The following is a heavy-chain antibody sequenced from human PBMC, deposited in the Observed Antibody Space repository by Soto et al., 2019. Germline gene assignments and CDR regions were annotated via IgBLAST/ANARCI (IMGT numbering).Heavy chain of an antibody. Sequence: QVQLQESGPGLVKPSQTLSLTCTVSGGSISSGGYYWSWIRQHPGKGLEWIGYIYYSGSTYYNPSLKSRVTISVDTSKNQFSLMLSSVTAADTAVYYCARDYDSSGYFHPDDAFDIWGQGTMVTVSS. CDR1: GGSISSGGYY. J-gene: IGHJ3*02. CDR3: ARDYDSSGYFHPDDAFDI. CDR2: IYYSGST. D-gene: IGHD3-22*01. V-gene: IGHV4-31*03.